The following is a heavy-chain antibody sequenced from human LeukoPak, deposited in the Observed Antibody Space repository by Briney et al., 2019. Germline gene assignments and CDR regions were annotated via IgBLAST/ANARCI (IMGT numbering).Heavy chain of an antibody. J-gene: IGHJ4*02. Sequence: GGSLRLSCAASGFIFSSYNMNWVRQAPGKGLGWVSSISNSSSHIYYADEVKGRFSISRDNAVNSLYLQMNSRRAGDTAVYYCAREDGTGGSCYTGRWGQGTVVTVSS. CDR1: GFIFSSYN. D-gene: IGHD2-15*01. V-gene: IGHV3-21*03. CDR2: ISNSSSHI. CDR3: AREDGTGGSCYTGR.